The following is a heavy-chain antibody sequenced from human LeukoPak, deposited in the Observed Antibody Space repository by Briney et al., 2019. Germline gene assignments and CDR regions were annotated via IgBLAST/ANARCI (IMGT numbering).Heavy chain of an antibody. CDR2: IKQDGSEK. V-gene: IGHV3-7*01. J-gene: IGHJ4*02. D-gene: IGHD3-22*01. Sequence: GGSLRLSCAASGFTFSSYWMSWVRQAPGKGLEWVANIKQDGSEKYYVDSVKGRFTISRDNAKNSLYLQMNSLRAEDTAVYYCARVQYYYDSSGYSARYFDYWGQGTLVTVSS. CDR1: GFTFSSYW. CDR3: ARVQYYYDSSGYSARYFDY.